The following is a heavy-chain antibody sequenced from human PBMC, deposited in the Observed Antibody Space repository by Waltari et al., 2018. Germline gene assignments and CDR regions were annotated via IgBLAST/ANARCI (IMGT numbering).Heavy chain of an antibody. Sequence: QVRLVQSGAEVKRPGASVKVSCQGSGYTFTAYYLHWVRQDPGQGLEGMGWINPNSGGTSFAAKFQGRVTLTSDTSINTVYMELTRLKSDDTAVYYCARDPHITTTTGSHYWGQGTLVTVSS. J-gene: IGHJ4*02. D-gene: IGHD4-17*01. V-gene: IGHV1-2*02. CDR3: ARDPHITTTTGSHY. CDR2: INPNSGGT. CDR1: GYTFTAYY.